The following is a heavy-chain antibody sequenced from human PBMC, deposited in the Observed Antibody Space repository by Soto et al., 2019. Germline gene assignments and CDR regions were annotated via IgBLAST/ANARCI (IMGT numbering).Heavy chain of an antibody. Sequence: QVQLVQSGAEVKKPGASVKVSCKASGYTFNSYGISWVRQAPGQGLEWMGWISAYNGTRTYGQKFPGRVNMTTATSTCTVYIELRSLSSDDTAWYQCARHGPPLDYWRQGTPVTVSS. CDR2: ISAYNGTR. J-gene: IGHJ4*02. CDR1: GYTFNSYG. V-gene: IGHV1-18*01. CDR3: ARHGPPLDY.